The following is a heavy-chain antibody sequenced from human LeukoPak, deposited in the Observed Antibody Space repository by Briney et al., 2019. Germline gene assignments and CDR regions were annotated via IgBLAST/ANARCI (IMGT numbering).Heavy chain of an antibody. CDR2: IDTNTGNP. Sequence: ASVKVSCKGSGYTFAKYAISWVRQAPGQGLEYMGWIDTNTGNPTYAQGFTGRFVFSLDTSVSTAYLQISSLKAEDSAIYFCANCYDSSGFFAYWGQGTLVTVSS. CDR1: GYTFAKYA. J-gene: IGHJ4*02. CDR3: ANCYDSSGFFAY. D-gene: IGHD3-22*01. V-gene: IGHV7-4-1*02.